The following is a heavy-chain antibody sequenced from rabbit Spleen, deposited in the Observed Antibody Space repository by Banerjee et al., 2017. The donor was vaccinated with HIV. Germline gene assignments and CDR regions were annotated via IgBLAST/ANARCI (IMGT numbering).Heavy chain of an antibody. V-gene: IGHV1S40*01. CDR3: ARDQDGNGDYYYFHL. CDR2: IWTSSGWI. J-gene: IGHJ4*01. Sequence: QSLEESGGDLVKPGASLTLTCTASGFTLSSYWICWVRQAPGKGLELIACIWTSSGWIGYANWAKGRFTISKTSSTTVTLQMTSLTAADTATYFCARDQDGNGDYYYFHLWGPGTLVTVS. CDR1: GFTLSSYW. D-gene: IGHD2-1*01.